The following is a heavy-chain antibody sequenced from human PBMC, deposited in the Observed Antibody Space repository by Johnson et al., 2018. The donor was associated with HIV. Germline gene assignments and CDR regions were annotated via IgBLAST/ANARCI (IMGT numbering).Heavy chain of an antibody. CDR3: ARGIRFVEAGRENDGFDV. J-gene: IGHJ3*01. CDR2: INWNGGNT. V-gene: IGHV3-20*04. D-gene: IGHD4-17*01. CDR1: GFTFDDYG. Sequence: VQLVESGGGLVQPGRSLRLSCAASGFTFDDYGMSWVRQAPGKGLEWVSGINWNGGNTGYADSVKGRFTISRDNSKNTLHLQMNSLKPEDTAVYYCARGIRFVEAGRENDGFDVWGQGTVVTVSS.